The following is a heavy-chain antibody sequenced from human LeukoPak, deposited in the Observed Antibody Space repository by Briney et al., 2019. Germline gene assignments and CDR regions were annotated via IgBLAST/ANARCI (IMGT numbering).Heavy chain of an antibody. D-gene: IGHD3-22*01. CDR2: ISSSGNYI. J-gene: IGHJ4*02. V-gene: IGHV3-21*01. Sequence: GGSLRLSCAASGFTSTSYSMNWVRQAPGKGLEWVSSISSSGNYIYYADSLKGRFTISRDNAKNSLYLQMNGLRAEDTAVYYCARGGRGTIIMIVVAALDYWGQGTLVTVSS. CDR1: GFTSTSYS. CDR3: ARGGRGTIIMIVVAALDY.